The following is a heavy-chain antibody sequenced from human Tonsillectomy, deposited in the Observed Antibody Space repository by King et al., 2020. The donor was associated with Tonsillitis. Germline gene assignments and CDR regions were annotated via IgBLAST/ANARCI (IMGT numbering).Heavy chain of an antibody. CDR2: ISGSGGST. Sequence: VQLVESGGGLVQPGGSLRLSCAASGFTFSSYAMSWVRQDPGKGLEWVSAISGSGGSTYYADSVKGRFTISRDNSKNTLYLQMNSLRAEATAVYYCAISDAMIVVYYFDYWGQGTLVTVSS. D-gene: IGHD3-22*01. J-gene: IGHJ4*02. V-gene: IGHV3-23*04. CDR1: GFTFSSYA. CDR3: AISDAMIVVYYFDY.